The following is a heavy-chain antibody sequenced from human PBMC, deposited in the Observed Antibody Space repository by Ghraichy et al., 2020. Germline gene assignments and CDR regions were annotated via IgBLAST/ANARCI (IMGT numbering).Heavy chain of an antibody. J-gene: IGHJ5*02. V-gene: IGHV3-7*03. CDR1: GFTFSSYW. D-gene: IGHD3-10*01. CDR2: IKQDGSEK. CDR3: ARDLYPPRYYGSGSYQGVWFYP. Sequence: LSLTCAASGFTFSSYWMSWVRQAPGKGLEWLANIKQDGSEKYYVDSVKGRFTISRDNAKNSLYLQMNSLRAEDTAVYYCARDLYPPRYYGSGSYQGVWFYPWGQKTLVVVSS.